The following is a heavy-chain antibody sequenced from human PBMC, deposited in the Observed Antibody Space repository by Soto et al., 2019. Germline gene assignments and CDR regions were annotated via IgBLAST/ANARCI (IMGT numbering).Heavy chain of an antibody. CDR2: INTNTGNP. J-gene: IGHJ6*02. D-gene: IGHD3-3*01. CDR1: GYTFTSYA. Sequence: SCKASGYTFTSYAMNWVRQAPGQGLEWMGWINTNTGNPTYAQGFTGRFVFSLGTSVSTAYLQICSLKAEDTAVYYCARGGLTILSYYGMDVWGQGTTVTVSS. V-gene: IGHV7-4-1*01. CDR3: ARGGLTILSYYGMDV.